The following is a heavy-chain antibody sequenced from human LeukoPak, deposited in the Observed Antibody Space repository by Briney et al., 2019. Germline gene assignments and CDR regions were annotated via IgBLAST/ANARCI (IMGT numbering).Heavy chain of an antibody. Sequence: PGGPLRLSCAASGFTFSIFSSYAMTWVRQAPGKGLEWVSVISASGDSAYYADSVKGRFTISRDNSKNTLYLQMNSLRAEDTAVYHCAKLYYDFWSGQYFDYWGQGALVTVSS. J-gene: IGHJ4*02. CDR3: AKLYYDFWSGQYFDY. V-gene: IGHV3-23*01. CDR1: GFTFSIFSSYA. CDR2: ISASGDSA. D-gene: IGHD3-3*01.